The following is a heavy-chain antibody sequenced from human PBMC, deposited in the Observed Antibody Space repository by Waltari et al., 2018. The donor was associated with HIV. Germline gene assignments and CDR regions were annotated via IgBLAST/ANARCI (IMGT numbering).Heavy chain of an antibody. D-gene: IGHD2-21*02. CDR1: GFTVSSNY. CDR3: ASIAYCGGDCYPRGMDV. Sequence: EVQLVASGGGLVQPGGSLRLSCAASGFTVSSNYMSWVRQAPGKGLDWVSVIYKGGSTYAAGSVEGRFTISRDNSKNTLYLQMNSLRAEDTAVYYCASIAYCGGDCYPRGMDVWGQGTTVTVSS. J-gene: IGHJ6*02. V-gene: IGHV3-66*01. CDR2: IYKGGST.